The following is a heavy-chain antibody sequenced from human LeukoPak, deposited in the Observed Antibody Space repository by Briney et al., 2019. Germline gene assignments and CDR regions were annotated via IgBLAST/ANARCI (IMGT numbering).Heavy chain of an antibody. CDR1: GDSVRSYY. D-gene: IGHD2-2*01. J-gene: IGHJ2*01. V-gene: IGHV4-59*08. CDR2: IYYNGRT. Sequence: SETLSLTCTVSGDSVRSYYWSWIRQSPGKGLEWIAYIYYNGRTDSNPSLKSRVTISLDMSKNQLSLKLNPVTAADTAVYFCVRHDYDTSWGLDWFFDLWGRGTLVIVSS. CDR3: VRHDYDTSWGLDWFFDL.